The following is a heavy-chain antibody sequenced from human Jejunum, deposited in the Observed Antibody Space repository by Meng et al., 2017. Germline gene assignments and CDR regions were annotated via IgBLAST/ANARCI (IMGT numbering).Heavy chain of an antibody. CDR2: MFYHGST. CDR3: ARPHTSA. J-gene: IGHJ5*02. CDR1: GGSITSSSYY. Sequence: QLQVQESGSGLVKPSETLSLTCTVSGGSITSSSYYWGWIRQPPGKGLEWIGTMFYHGSTYYNPSLKSRVSISVDTSKNQFYLKMTSVTAADTAVYYCARPHTSAWGQGILVTVSS. D-gene: IGHD2-21*01. V-gene: IGHV4-39*01.